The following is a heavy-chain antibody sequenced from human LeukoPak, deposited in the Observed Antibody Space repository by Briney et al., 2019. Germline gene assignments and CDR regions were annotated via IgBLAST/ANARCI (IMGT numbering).Heavy chain of an antibody. CDR3: AKDTNLTPDY. Sequence: GGSLRLSCAASGFTFSDSYMSWVRQAPGKGLEWVSTISSSGGSTYYADSVKGRFTISRDNSKNTLSLQMNTLRAEDTAVYYCAKDTNLTPDYWGQGTLVTVSS. V-gene: IGHV3-23*01. CDR1: GFTFSDSY. CDR2: ISSSGGST. J-gene: IGHJ4*02.